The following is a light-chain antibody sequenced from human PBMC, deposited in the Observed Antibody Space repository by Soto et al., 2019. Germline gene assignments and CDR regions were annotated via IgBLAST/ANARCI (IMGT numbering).Light chain of an antibody. J-gene: IGLJ3*02. Sequence: QSALTQPASVSGSPGQSITISCTGTSSDVGGYNFVSWYQQHPGKAPKLMIFEVSHRPSGVSDRFSGSKSGNTASLTISGLQAEDEGDYYCSAYTARSTLVFGGGTKLTVL. CDR3: SAYTARSTLV. CDR1: SSDVGGYNF. CDR2: EVS. V-gene: IGLV2-14*03.